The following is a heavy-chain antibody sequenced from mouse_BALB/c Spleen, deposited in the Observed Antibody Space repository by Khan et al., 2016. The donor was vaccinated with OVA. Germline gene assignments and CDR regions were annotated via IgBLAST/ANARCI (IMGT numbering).Heavy chain of an antibody. CDR3: ARLAYYDVTEGFAY. D-gene: IGHD1-1*01. CDR2: ISTCGHYT. V-gene: IGHV5-6*01. CDR1: GFTFSTYG. J-gene: IGHJ3*01. Sequence: EVELVESGGDLVKPGGSLKLSCAASGFTFSTYGMSWVRPPPDKRLEWVATISTCGHYTYYPDCVKGRFPISRDNAKNTLYLQMTSLKSEDTAMFYCARLAYYDVTEGFAYWGPVTLVTVSA.